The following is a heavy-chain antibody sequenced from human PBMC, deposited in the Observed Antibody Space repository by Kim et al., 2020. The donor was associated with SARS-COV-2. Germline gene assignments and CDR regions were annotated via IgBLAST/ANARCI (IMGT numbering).Heavy chain of an antibody. D-gene: IGHD2-2*02. J-gene: IGHJ4*02. CDR3: ARDYGRRYCSSTSCYMGQWTPPGY. Sequence: GGSLRLSCAASGFTFSSYSMNWVRQAPGKGLEWVSSISSSSSYIYYADSVKGRFTISRDNAKNSLYLQMNSLRAEDTAVYYCARDYGRRYCSSTSCYMGQWTPPGYWGQGTLVTVSS. CDR1: GFTFSSYS. CDR2: ISSSSSYI. V-gene: IGHV3-21*01.